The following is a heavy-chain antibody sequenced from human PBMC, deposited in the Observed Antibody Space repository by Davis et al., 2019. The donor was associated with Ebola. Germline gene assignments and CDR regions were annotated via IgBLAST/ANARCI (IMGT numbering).Heavy chain of an antibody. CDR3: ARDSYSSSPGDIYYYYYGMDV. D-gene: IGHD6-6*01. V-gene: IGHV4-34*01. CDR2: INHSGST. J-gene: IGHJ6*02. CDR1: GGSFSGYY. Sequence: MPSETLSLTCAVYGGSFSGYYWSWIRQPPGKGLEWIGEINHSGSTNYNPSLKSRVTISVDTSKNQFSLKLSSVTAADTAVYYCARDSYSSSPGDIYYYYYGMDVWGQGTTVTVSS.